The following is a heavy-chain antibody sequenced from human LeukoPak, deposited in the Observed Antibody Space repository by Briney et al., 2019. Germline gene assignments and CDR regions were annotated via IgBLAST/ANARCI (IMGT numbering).Heavy chain of an antibody. J-gene: IGHJ3*02. D-gene: IGHD4-23*01. CDR2: IYYSGST. V-gene: IGHV4-59*08. CDR1: GGSISSYY. Sequence: SETLSLTCTVSGGSISSYYWSQIRQPPGKGLEWIGYIYYSGSTNYNPSLKSRVTISVDTSKNQFSLKLSSVTAADTAVYYCARHGGNPVDAFDIWGQGTMVTVSS. CDR3: ARHGGNPVDAFDI.